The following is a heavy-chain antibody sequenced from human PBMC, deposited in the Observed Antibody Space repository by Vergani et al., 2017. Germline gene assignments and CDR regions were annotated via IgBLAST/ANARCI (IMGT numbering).Heavy chain of an antibody. D-gene: IGHD3-22*01. Sequence: QVQLQESGPGLVKPSQTLSLTCTVSGGSISSGGYYWSWIRQHPGKGLEWIGYIYYSGSTYYNPSLKSRVTISVDTSKNQFSLKLSSVTAADTAVYYCAGYYDSSEDAFDIWGQGTMITVSS. CDR2: IYYSGST. CDR3: AGYYDSSEDAFDI. J-gene: IGHJ3*02. V-gene: IGHV4-31*03. CDR1: GGSISSGGYY.